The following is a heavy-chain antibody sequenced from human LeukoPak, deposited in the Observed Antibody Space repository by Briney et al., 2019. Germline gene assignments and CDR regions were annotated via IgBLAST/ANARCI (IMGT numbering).Heavy chain of an antibody. Sequence: GGSLRLSCAASGFTVSSNYMSWVRQAPGKGLEWVSVIYSGGSTYYADSVKGRFTISRDNSKNALYLQMNSLRAEDTAVYYCARARSSHPFDYWGQGTLVTVSS. V-gene: IGHV3-66*01. CDR1: GFTVSSNY. J-gene: IGHJ4*02. CDR2: IYSGGST. CDR3: ARARSSHPFDY. D-gene: IGHD6-13*01.